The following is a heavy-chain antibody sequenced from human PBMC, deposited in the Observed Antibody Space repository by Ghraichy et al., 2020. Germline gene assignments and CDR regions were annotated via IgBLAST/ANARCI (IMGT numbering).Heavy chain of an antibody. CDR1: GFTFSSYW. Sequence: GGSLRLSCAASGFTFSSYWMSWVRQAPGKGLEWVANIKQDGSEKYYVDSVKGRFTISRDNAKNSLYLQMNSLRAEDTAVYYCARECRDSCPDYGDYFDYWGQGTLVTVSS. D-gene: IGHD4-17*01. CDR2: IKQDGSEK. CDR3: ARECRDSCPDYGDYFDY. J-gene: IGHJ4*02. V-gene: IGHV3-7*03.